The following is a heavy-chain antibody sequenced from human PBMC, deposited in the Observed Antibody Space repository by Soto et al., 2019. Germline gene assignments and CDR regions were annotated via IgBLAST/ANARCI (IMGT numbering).Heavy chain of an antibody. J-gene: IGHJ4*02. CDR3: ARGRLERLDYYFDY. CDR1: GFTFSSYG. CDR2: IWYDGSNK. Sequence: QVQLVESGGGVVQPGRSLRLSCAASGFTFSSYGMHWVRQAPGKGLEWVAVIWYDGSNKYYADSVKGRFTISRDNSKNTMYLQMNGLRAEETAVYYCARGRLERLDYYFDYWGQGTLVTVSS. V-gene: IGHV3-33*01. D-gene: IGHD1-1*01.